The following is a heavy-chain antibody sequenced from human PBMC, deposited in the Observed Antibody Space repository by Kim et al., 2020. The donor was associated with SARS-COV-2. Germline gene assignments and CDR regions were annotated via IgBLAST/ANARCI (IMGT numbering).Heavy chain of an antibody. J-gene: IGHJ4*02. CDR1: GYTFTDYY. Sequence: ASVKVSCKTSGYTFTDYYMHWVRQAPGQGLEWMGWIDPNSGGTRFSQKFQDRVTVTRDTSISTAYMELSGLRSDDTAVYYCSKSRAFDYWGQGTLVTVSS. D-gene: IGHD1-26*01. CDR3: SKSRAFDY. CDR2: IDPNSGGT. V-gene: IGHV1-2*02.